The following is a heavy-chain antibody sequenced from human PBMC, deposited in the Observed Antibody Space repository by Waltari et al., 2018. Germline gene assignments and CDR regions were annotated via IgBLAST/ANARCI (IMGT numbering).Heavy chain of an antibody. CDR2: ISSSSSYI. CDR1: GFTFSSYS. V-gene: IGHV3-21*01. CDR3: ARDTPGLYYMDV. Sequence: EVQLVESGGGLVKPGGSLRLSCAASGFTFSSYSMHWVRQAPGKGLEWVSSISSSSSYIYYADSVKGRFTISRDNAKNSLYLQMNSLRAEDTAVYYCARDTPGLYYMDVWGKGTTVTISS. J-gene: IGHJ6*03.